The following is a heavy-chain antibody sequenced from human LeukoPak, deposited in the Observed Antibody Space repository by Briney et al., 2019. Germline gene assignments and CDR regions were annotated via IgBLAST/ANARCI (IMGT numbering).Heavy chain of an antibody. CDR1: GFTFSSYG. V-gene: IGHV3-30*02. Sequence: GGSLRLSCAASGFTFSSYGMHWVRQAPGKGLEWVAFIRYDGSNKYYADSVKGRFTISRDNSKNTVYLQMNSLRAEDTAVYYCAKRGSSGWYYFDYWGQGTLVTVSS. CDR2: IRYDGSNK. D-gene: IGHD6-19*01. CDR3: AKRGSSGWYYFDY. J-gene: IGHJ4*02.